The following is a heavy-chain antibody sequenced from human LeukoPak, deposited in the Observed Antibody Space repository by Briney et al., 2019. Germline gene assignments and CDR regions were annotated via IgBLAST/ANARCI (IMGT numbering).Heavy chain of an antibody. CDR3: ARGYCVDVTCYNAFKI. J-gene: IGHJ3*02. V-gene: IGHV4-59*08. D-gene: IGHD2-15*01. Sequence: PSETLSLTCTVFGDSLRGYYWSWIREAPGKGLEWIAYIYDTDTTNYNPSLKSRVTISLDTPKNQVSLKLSSVTAADTAVYYCARGYCVDVTCYNAFKIWGQGTMVTVSS. CDR1: GDSLRGYY. CDR2: IYDTDTT.